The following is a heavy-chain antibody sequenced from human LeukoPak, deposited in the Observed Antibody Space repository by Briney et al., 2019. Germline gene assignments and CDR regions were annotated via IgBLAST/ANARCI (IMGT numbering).Heavy chain of an antibody. CDR3: ASHPWYYYGSGSYYALGY. J-gene: IGHJ4*02. CDR1: GFTVSSNY. V-gene: IGHV3-53*01. D-gene: IGHD3-10*01. Sequence: PGGSLRLSCAASGFTVSSNYMSWVRQAPGKGLEWVSVIYSGGSTYYADSVKGRFTTSRDNSKNTLYLQMNSLRAEDTAVYYCASHPWYYYGSGSYYALGYWGQGTLVTVSS. CDR2: IYSGGST.